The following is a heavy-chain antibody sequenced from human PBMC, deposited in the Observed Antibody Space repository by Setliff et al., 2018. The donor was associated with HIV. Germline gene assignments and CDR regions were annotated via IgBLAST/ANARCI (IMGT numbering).Heavy chain of an antibody. CDR3: ASSRRLRSSVYYFDY. Sequence: SQTLSLTCAISGDSVSSNSAAWNWIRQSPSRGLEWLGRTYYWSKWYNDYAVSVKSRITINPGTSKNQFSLQLNSVTPEDTAVYYCASSRRLRSSVYYFDYWGQGTLVTVSS. CDR1: GDSVSSNSAA. CDR2: TYYWSKWYN. V-gene: IGHV6-1*01. D-gene: IGHD5-12*01. J-gene: IGHJ4*02.